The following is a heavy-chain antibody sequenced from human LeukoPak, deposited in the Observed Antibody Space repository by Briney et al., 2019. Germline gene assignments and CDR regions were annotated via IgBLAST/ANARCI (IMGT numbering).Heavy chain of an antibody. J-gene: IGHJ3*02. Sequence: GGSLRLSCAASGFTFDDYAMHWVRQAPGKGLEWVSGISWNSGSIGYADSVKGRFTISRDNAKNSLYLQMNSLRAEDTALYYCAKEGDYYGSGSYRDGFDIWGQGTRATVSS. V-gene: IGHV3-9*01. D-gene: IGHD3-10*01. CDR1: GFTFDDYA. CDR3: AKEGDYYGSGSYRDGFDI. CDR2: ISWNSGSI.